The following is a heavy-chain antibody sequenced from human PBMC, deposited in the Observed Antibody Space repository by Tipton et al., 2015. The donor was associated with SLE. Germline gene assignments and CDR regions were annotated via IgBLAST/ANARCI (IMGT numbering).Heavy chain of an antibody. V-gene: IGHV3-15*01. CDR3: ATWDSGL. CDR2: IISERYGGTT. J-gene: IGHJ4*02. Sequence: SLRLSCAASGITFSDAWMSWMRQAPGKGLEWVGRIISERYGGTTDYAAPVKGRFTISRDDSKNMMYLHMNSLRTEDTAVFYCATWDSGLWGQGTLVTVSS. D-gene: IGHD1-26*01. CDR1: GITFSDAW.